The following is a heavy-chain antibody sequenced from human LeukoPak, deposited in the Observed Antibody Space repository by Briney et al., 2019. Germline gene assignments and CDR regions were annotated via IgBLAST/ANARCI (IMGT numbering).Heavy chain of an antibody. CDR2: ISHSGST. CDR3: ATRGYSYGPFDY. CDR1: GCSISSGGYS. D-gene: IGHD5-18*01. J-gene: IGHJ4*02. V-gene: IGHV4-30-2*01. Sequence: SQTLSLTCAVSGCSISSGGYSWSWIRQPPGKGLEWIRFISHSGSTYYNPSLKSRVTITEDRSNTQFSLNLSAVTAADTAVYYCATRGYSYGPFDYWGQGSLVTVSS.